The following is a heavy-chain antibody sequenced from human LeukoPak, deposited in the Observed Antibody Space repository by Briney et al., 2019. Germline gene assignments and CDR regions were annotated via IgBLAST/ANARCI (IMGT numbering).Heavy chain of an antibody. J-gene: IGHJ4*02. Sequence: PSETLSLTCTVSGDSSTNSIYYWGWIRQPPGKGLEWIGSIDYSGSTYYNPSLKSRATISIDTSKNHFSLKLSSVTAADTAVYYCARDYGGRSFDYWGQGTLVTVSS. CDR3: ARDYGGRSFDY. CDR1: GDSSTNSIYY. V-gene: IGHV4-39*07. CDR2: IDYSGST. D-gene: IGHD4-23*01.